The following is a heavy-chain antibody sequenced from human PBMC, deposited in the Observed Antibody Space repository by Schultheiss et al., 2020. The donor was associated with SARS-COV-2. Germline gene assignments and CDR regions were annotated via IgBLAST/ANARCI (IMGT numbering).Heavy chain of an antibody. J-gene: IGHJ4*02. Sequence: SETLSLTCAVYGGSFSGYYWSWIRQPPGKGLEWIGEINHSGSTNYNPSLKSRVTISVDKSKYQFSLKLSSVTAADTAVYYCARPYMGRFDYWGQGTLVTVSS. V-gene: IGHV4-34*01. CDR2: INHSGST. D-gene: IGHD3-16*01. CDR3: ARPYMGRFDY. CDR1: GGSFSGYY.